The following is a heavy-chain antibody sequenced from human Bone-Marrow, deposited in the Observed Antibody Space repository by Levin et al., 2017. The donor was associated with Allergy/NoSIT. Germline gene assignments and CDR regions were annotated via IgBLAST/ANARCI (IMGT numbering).Heavy chain of an antibody. CDR3: AKAQGRMITFGGVIVPYYFDY. J-gene: IGHJ4*02. V-gene: IGHV3-23*01. D-gene: IGHD3-16*02. CDR1: GFTFSSYA. CDR2: ISGSGGST. Sequence: GGSLRLSCAASGFTFSSYAMSWVRQAPGKGLEWVSAISGSGGSTYYADSVKGRFTISRDNSKNTLYLQMNSLRAEDTAVYYCAKAQGRMITFGGVIVPYYFDYWGQGTLVTVSS.